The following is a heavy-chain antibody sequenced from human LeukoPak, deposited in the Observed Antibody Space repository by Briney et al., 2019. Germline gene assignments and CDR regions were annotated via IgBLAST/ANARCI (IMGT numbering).Heavy chain of an antibody. J-gene: IGHJ4*02. CDR3: AKGNTITPDY. Sequence: RPGGSLRLSCAASGFTFSNYPMNWVRQAPGKWLEWVSAITSDGSRTYNADSVKGRFTISRDNSKNTLYLQMNGLRADDTAVYYCAKGNTITPDYWGQGTLVTVSS. CDR1: GFTFSNYP. CDR2: ITSDGSRT. V-gene: IGHV3-23*01. D-gene: IGHD1-14*01.